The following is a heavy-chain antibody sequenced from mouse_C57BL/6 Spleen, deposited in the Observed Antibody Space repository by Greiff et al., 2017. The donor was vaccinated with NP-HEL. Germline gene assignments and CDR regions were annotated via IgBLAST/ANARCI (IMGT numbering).Heavy chain of an antibody. J-gene: IGHJ2*01. D-gene: IGHD1-1*01. CDR3: AREGYYYGGYFDY. CDR2: IYYSGTI. CDR1: GISITTGNYR. V-gene: IGHV3-5*01. Sequence: EVKLVESGPGLVKPSQTVFLTCTVTGISITTGNYRWSWIRQFPGNKLEWIGYIYYSGTITYNPSLPSRTTITRDTPKNQFFLEMNSLTAEDTATYYCAREGYYYGGYFDYWGQGTTLTVSS.